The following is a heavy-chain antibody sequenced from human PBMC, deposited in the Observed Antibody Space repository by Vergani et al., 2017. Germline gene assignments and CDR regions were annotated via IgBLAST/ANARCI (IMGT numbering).Heavy chain of an antibody. CDR1: GYTFTGYY. J-gene: IGHJ3*02. V-gene: IGHV1-2*02. D-gene: IGHD3-22*01. CDR3: ARIRGRYCDSSGPYDAFDI. Sequence: QVQLVQSGAEVKKPGASVKVSCKASGYTFTGYYMHWVRQAPGQGLEWMGWINPNNGGTNYAQKFQGRVTMTRDTSISTAYMELSRLRSDDTAVYYCARIRGRYCDSSGPYDAFDIWGQGTMVTVSS. CDR2: INPNNGGT.